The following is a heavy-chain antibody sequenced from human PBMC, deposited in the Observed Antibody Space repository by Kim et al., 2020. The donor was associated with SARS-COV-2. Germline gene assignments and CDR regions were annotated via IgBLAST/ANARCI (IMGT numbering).Heavy chain of an antibody. D-gene: IGHD5-12*01. J-gene: IGHJ2*01. CDR2: IYYSGST. V-gene: IGHV4-39*01. CDR1: GGSISSSSYY. CDR3: ARRWLLNWYFDL. Sequence: SETLSLTCTVSGGSISSSSYYWGWIRQPPGKGLEWIGSIYYSGSTYYNPSLKSRVTISVDTSKNQFSLKLSFVTAADTAVYYCARRWLLNWYFDLWGRGTLVTVSS.